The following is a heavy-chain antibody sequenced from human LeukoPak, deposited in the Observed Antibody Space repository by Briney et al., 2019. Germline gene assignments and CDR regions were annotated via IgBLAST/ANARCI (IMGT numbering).Heavy chain of an antibody. CDR3: ARGASYYYYYMDV. CDR2: IKQDGSEK. CDR1: TFTFSSYW. Sequence: GGSLRLSRAASTFTFSSYWMTWVRQAPGKGLEWVANIKQDGSEKYYVDSVKGRFTISRDNAKNSLYLQMNSLRAEDTAVYYCARGASYYYYYMDVWGKGTTVTVSS. J-gene: IGHJ6*03. V-gene: IGHV3-7*01.